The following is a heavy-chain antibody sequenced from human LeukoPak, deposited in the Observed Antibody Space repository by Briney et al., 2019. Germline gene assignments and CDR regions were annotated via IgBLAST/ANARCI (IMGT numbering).Heavy chain of an antibody. V-gene: IGHV3-7*03. CDR2: MNQDGSEI. CDR3: AKDRRDRYYDFWSGYLPGYYGMDV. CDR1: GFTFSRYW. Sequence: GGSLRLSCVGSGFTFSRYWLNWVRQAPGKGLEWVANMNQDGSEIYYLDSVKGRFTISRDNSKNTLYLQMNSLRAEDTAVYYCAKDRRDRYYDFWSGYLPGYYGMDVWGQGTTVTVSS. D-gene: IGHD3-3*01. J-gene: IGHJ6*02.